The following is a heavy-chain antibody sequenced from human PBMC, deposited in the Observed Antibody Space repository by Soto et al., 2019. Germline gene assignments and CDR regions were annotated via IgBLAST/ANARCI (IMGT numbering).Heavy chain of an antibody. CDR2: IYYSGST. J-gene: IGHJ4*02. CDR3: ARHSGGYYGSGGVDY. CDR1: GGSISSSSYY. Sequence: QLQLQESGPGLVKPSETLSLTCTVSGGSISSSSYYWGWIRQPPGKGLEWSGSIYYSGSTYYNPSLKSRVTISVDTSKNQFSLKLSSVTAADTAVYYCARHSGGYYGSGGVDYWGQGTLVTVSS. D-gene: IGHD3-10*01. V-gene: IGHV4-39*01.